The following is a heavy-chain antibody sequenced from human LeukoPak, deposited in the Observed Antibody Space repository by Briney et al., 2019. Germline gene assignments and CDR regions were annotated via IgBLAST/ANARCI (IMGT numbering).Heavy chain of an antibody. J-gene: IGHJ4*02. CDR2: INHNGST. CDR3: ARQTGSGLFILP. V-gene: IGHV4-34*01. CDR1: GGSFSGYY. D-gene: IGHD3/OR15-3a*01. Sequence: SETLSLTCAVYGGSFSGYYWSWIRQPPGKGLEWIGEINHNGSTNYSPSLKSRVTISVDTSKNRFSLKLSSVTAADTAVYYCARQTGSGLFILPGGQGTLVTVSS.